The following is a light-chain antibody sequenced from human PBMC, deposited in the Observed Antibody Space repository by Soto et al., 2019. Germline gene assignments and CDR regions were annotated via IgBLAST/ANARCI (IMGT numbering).Light chain of an antibody. CDR1: SSSIGSNT. Sequence: QSVLTQPPSASGTPGQRVTISCSGSSSSIGSNTVNWYQQLPGTAPKLLIYSDTQRPSGVPDRFSGSKSGSSASLAISGLQSEDEADYYCESWDDSLNGPLFGGGTKLIVL. CDR2: SDT. V-gene: IGLV1-44*01. CDR3: ESWDDSLNGPL. J-gene: IGLJ2*01.